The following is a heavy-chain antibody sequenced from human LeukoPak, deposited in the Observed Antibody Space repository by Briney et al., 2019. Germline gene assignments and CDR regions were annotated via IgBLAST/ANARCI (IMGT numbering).Heavy chain of an antibody. J-gene: IGHJ3*02. V-gene: IGHV1-18*01. CDR3: ARDLARGYSYGYNAFDI. Sequence: ASVKVSCKASGYNFNSYGIGWVRQAPRQGLEWTGWITAGNGNTNYAQKVQGRVTMTTDTSTSTAYMELRSLRSDDTAVYFCARDLARGYSYGYNAFDIWGQGTMVTVSS. CDR2: ITAGNGNT. CDR1: GYNFNSYG. D-gene: IGHD5-18*01.